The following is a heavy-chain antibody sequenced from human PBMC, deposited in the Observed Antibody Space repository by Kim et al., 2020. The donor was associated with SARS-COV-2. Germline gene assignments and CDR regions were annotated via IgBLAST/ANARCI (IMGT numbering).Heavy chain of an antibody. Sequence: GESLKISCKGSGYSFTSYWISWVRQMPGKGLEWMGRIDPSDSYTNYSPSFQGHVTISADKSISTAYLQWSSLKASDTAMYYCARHFSVHVAAREIVTFDIWGQGTMVTVSS. D-gene: IGHD6-19*01. V-gene: IGHV5-10-1*01. CDR3: ARHFSVHVAAREIVTFDI. CDR1: GYSFTSYW. CDR2: IDPSDSYT. J-gene: IGHJ3*02.